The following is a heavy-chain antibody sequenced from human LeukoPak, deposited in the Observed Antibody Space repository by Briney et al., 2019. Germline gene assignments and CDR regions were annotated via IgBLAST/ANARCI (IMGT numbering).Heavy chain of an antibody. CDR3: ARTDRGWFDP. V-gene: IGHV1-2*02. CDR2: INPNSGGT. CDR1: GYTFTGYY. Sequence: ASVKVSCKASGYTFTGYYMHWVRQAPGRGLEWMGWINPNSGGTKYAQKFQGRVTMTRDTSISTAYMELGSLISDDTAVYYCARTDRGWFDPWGQGTLVTVSS. J-gene: IGHJ5*02.